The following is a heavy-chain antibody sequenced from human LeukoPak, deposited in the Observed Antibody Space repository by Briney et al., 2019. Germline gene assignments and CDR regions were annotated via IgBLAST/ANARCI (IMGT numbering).Heavy chain of an antibody. CDR1: GGSISSSNW. CDR2: IYHSGST. CDR3: ASASGYSSSCIDY. J-gene: IGHJ4*02. Sequence: SGTLSLTCAVSGGSISSSNWWSWVRQPPGKGLEWIGEIYHSGSTNYNPSLKSRVTISVDKSKNQFSLKLSSVTAADTAVYYCASASGYSSSCIDYWGQGTLVTVSS. V-gene: IGHV4-4*02. D-gene: IGHD6-13*01.